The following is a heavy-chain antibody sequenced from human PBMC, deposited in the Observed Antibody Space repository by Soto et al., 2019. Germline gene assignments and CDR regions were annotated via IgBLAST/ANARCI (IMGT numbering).Heavy chain of an antibody. Sequence: QVQLQESGPGLVKSSETLSLTCSVSGDSSSTYYWGWIRQPPGKGLEWIGYINYSGRSNHNPSLKSRLSISVDASKNQVSLKLTSVTAADTAVYYCARSYCAYSVSCNWFDPWGQGTLVVVSS. D-gene: IGHD2-21*01. V-gene: IGHV4-59*01. CDR3: ARSYCAYSVSCNWFDP. J-gene: IGHJ5*02. CDR1: GDSSSTYY. CDR2: INYSGRS.